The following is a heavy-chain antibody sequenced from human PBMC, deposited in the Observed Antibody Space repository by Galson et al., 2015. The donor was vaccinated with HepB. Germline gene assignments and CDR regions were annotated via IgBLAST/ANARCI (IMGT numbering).Heavy chain of an antibody. D-gene: IGHD6-13*01. CDR2: ISAYNGNT. CDR3: ARDVPTTPYSSSWPFDY. CDR1: GYTFTSYG. J-gene: IGHJ4*02. V-gene: IGHV1-18*04. Sequence: SVKVSCKASGYTFTSYGISWVRQAPGQGLEWMGWISAYNGNTNYAQKLQGRVTMTTDTSTSTAYMELRSLRSDDTAVYYCARDVPTTPYSSSWPFDYWGQGTLVTVSS.